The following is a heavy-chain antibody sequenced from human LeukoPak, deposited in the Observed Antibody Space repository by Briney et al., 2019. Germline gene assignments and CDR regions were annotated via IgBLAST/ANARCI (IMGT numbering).Heavy chain of an antibody. V-gene: IGHV1-2*02. J-gene: IGHJ4*01. CDR1: GGTFSSYA. D-gene: IGHD3-3*01. CDR2: INPSSGGA. Sequence: GASVKVSCKASGGTFSSYAISWVRQAPGQGLEWMGWINPSSGGANYAQKFQGRVTMTRDMSITTAYMDLSRLRSDDTAVYYCARGGSTMFGVVDYWGHGTLVTVSS. CDR3: ARGGSTMFGVVDY.